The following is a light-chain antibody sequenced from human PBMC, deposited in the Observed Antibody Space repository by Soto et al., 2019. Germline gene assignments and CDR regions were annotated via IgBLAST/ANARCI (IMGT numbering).Light chain of an antibody. CDR1: QSVLYRSNNKNY. Sequence: DIVMTQSPDSLVVSLGERATINCKSSQSVLYRSNNKNYLAWFQQKPGQPPKMVIYWASTRESGVPDRFSGSGSGTDFTLTISSLQAEDVAVYYCQQYYSTPLTFGPGTKVDIK. CDR2: WAS. CDR3: QQYYSTPLT. V-gene: IGKV4-1*01. J-gene: IGKJ3*01.